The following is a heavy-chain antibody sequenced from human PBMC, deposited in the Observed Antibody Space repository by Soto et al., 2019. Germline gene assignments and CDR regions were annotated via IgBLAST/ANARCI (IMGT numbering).Heavy chain of an antibody. V-gene: IGHV4-30-4*01. CDR3: ARCSYGFYYYGMDV. CDR2: IYYSGST. D-gene: IGHD5-18*01. CDR1: GGSISSGDYY. J-gene: IGHJ6*02. Sequence: PSETLSLTCTVSGGSISSGDYYWSWIRQPPGKGLEWIGYIYYSGSTYYNPSLKSRVTISVDTSKNQFSLKLSSVTAADTAVYYCARCSYGFYYYGMDVWGQGTTVTVSS.